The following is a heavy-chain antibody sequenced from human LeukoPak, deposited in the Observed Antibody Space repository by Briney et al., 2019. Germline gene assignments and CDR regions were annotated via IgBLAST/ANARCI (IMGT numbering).Heavy chain of an antibody. CDR3: AHTFLYSSSWYCDFDY. J-gene: IGHJ4*02. CDR1: GFSLSTSGVG. D-gene: IGHD6-13*01. CDR2: IYWDDDK. V-gene: IGHV2-5*02. Sequence: SGPTLVKPTQTLTLTCTFSGFSLSTSGVGVGWIRQPPGKALEWLALIYWDDDKRYSPSLKSRLTITKDTSKNQVVLTMTNMDPVDTATYYCAHTFLYSSSWYCDFDYWGQGTLVTVSS.